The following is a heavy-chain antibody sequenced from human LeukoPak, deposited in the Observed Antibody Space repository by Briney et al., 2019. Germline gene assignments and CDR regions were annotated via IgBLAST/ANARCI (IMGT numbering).Heavy chain of an antibody. D-gene: IGHD3-3*01. CDR3: ARDGLTIFGVVTL. CDR1: GFTFSSYS. Sequence: GGSLRLSCAASGFTFSSYSMNWVRQAPGKGLEWVSSISSSSSYIYYADSVKGRFTISRDNAKNSLYLQINSLRGEDTAVYYCARDGLTIFGVVTLWGQGTLVTVSS. CDR2: ISSSSSYI. V-gene: IGHV3-21*01. J-gene: IGHJ4*02.